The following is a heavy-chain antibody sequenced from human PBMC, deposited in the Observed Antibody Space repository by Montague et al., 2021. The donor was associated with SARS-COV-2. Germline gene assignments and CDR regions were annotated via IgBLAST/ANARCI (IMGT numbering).Heavy chain of an antibody. J-gene: IGHJ4*02. CDR2: VYYSGHT. CDR1: GDSVSSSDHY. D-gene: IGHD4-17*01. Sequence: SETLSLTCTVSGDSVSSSDHYWGWIRQPPGKGLEWLGIVYYSGHTYYNPSVKGRVTISIDASKNQFPLKLNSLTATDTAIYHCARRRLREDYFDFWGQGTLLTVSS. V-gene: IGHV4-39*01. CDR3: ARRRLREDYFDF.